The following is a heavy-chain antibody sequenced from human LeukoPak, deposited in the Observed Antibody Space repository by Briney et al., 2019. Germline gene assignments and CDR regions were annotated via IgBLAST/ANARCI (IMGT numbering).Heavy chain of an antibody. CDR1: GYTFSGYW. Sequence: GESLKISCKGSGYTFSGYWIGWVRQMPGKGLEWMGIIFPGDSNTRKSPSFQGQVTMSVDKPINTAYLQWSSIQASDTAMYYCARGRGPIVVSYLDCWGQGTLVTVSS. CDR3: ARGRGPIVVSYLDC. V-gene: IGHV5-51*04. CDR2: IFPGDSNT. J-gene: IGHJ4*02. D-gene: IGHD2-21*01.